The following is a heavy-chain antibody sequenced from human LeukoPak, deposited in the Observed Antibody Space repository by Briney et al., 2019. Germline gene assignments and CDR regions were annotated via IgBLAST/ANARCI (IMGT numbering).Heavy chain of an antibody. V-gene: IGHV3-9*01. CDR3: AKGYCTNGVCSNFDY. CDR1: GFTFDDYA. D-gene: IGHD2-8*01. CDR2: ISWNSGSI. J-gene: IGHJ4*02. Sequence: GGSLRLSCAASGFTFDDYAMHWVRQASGKGLEWVSGISWNSGSIGYADSVKGRFTISRDNAKNSLYLQMNSLRAEDTALYYCAKGYCTNGVCSNFDYWGQGTLVTVSS.